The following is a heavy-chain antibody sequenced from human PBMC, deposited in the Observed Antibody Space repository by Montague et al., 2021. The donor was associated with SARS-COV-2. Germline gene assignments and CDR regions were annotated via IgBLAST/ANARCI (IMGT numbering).Heavy chain of an antibody. CDR1: GDSDCGMELG. Sequence: CAISGDSDCGMELGRKWKRQTSERRSQRLGRSYFRFKRNNDYAVSVKSRMTISPDTSKNQFSLQLSSVTPEDRAVYYCARDPRYSLSWSFDYWGQGTLVTVSS. CDR3: ARDPRYSLSWSFDY. J-gene: IGHJ4*02. CDR2: SYFRFKRNN. V-gene: IGHV6-1*01. D-gene: IGHD6-13*01.